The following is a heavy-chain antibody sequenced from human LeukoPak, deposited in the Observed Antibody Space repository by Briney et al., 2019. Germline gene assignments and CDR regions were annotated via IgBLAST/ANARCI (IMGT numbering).Heavy chain of an antibody. J-gene: IGHJ5*02. CDR2: IHSDSST. CDR3: VRVLDRFDP. V-gene: IGHV3-66*01. CDR1: GFTVSRNY. D-gene: IGHD1-1*01. Sequence: GGSLRLSCAASGFTVSRNYMSWVRQAPGKGLEWVSIIHSDSSTYYADSVKGRFTISRDNSKNTLYLQMNGLRAEDTAVYYCVRVLDRFDPWGQGSLVTVSS.